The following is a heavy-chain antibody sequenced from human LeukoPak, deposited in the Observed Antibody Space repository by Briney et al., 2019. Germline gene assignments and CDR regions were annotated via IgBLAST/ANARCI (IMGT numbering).Heavy chain of an antibody. CDR2: IYYSGST. D-gene: IGHD6-13*01. V-gene: IGHV4-59*08. CDR3: ARLVAAAGSSWFDP. J-gene: IGHJ5*02. CDR1: CGSISSYY. Sequence: SETLSLTCTVSCGSISSYYWSWIRQPPGKRLEWIGYIYYSGSTNYNPSLKSRVTISVHTPTNQLSLKLSSVTAADPAVYYCARLVAAAGSSWFDPWGQGTLVTVSS.